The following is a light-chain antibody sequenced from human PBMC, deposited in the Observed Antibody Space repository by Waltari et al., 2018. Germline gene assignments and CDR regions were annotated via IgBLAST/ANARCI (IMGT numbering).Light chain of an antibody. Sequence: QSALTQPPSASGSPGHSVTISCTGTSSDVGGYKFVSWYQQHPGRAPKLMIYEVNQRPSGVPDRFSGSKSGNTASLTVSGLQAEDEADYYCSSYAGSNNLVFGTGTKVTVL. CDR1: SSDVGGYKF. CDR3: SSYAGSNNLV. V-gene: IGLV2-8*01. J-gene: IGLJ1*01. CDR2: EVN.